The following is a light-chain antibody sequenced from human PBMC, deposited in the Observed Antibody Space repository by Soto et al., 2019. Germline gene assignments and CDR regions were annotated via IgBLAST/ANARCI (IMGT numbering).Light chain of an antibody. CDR3: SSYISSFTSHV. CDR2: EVN. J-gene: IGLJ1*01. Sequence: QSVLTQPPSVSGSPGQSVTISCTGSESDFATHNSVSWYQQAPGTAPKLIIFEVNNRPSGVPDRFSESKSGNTASLTISGLRPEDEADYYCSSYISSFTSHVFGTGTKLTVL. CDR1: ESDFATHNS. V-gene: IGLV2-18*02.